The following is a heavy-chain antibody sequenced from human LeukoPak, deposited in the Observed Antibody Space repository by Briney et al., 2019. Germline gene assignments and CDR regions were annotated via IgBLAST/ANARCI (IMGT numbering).Heavy chain of an antibody. CDR3: AKVGLSRNIVAFDY. CDR2: IKQDGSEK. V-gene: IGHV3-7*01. D-gene: IGHD5-12*01. CDR1: GFTFDSFG. Sequence: GGSLRLSCAASGFTFDSFGMHWVRQAPGKGLEWVANIKQDGSEKYYVDSVKGRFTISRDNAKNSLYLRMNSLRAEDTAVYYCAKVGLSRNIVAFDYWGQGTLVTVSS. J-gene: IGHJ4*02.